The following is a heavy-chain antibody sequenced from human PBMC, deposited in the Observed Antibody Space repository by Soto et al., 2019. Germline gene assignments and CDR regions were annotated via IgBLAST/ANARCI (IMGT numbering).Heavy chain of an antibody. CDR3: AKDSYDYILSALDY. J-gene: IGHJ4*02. D-gene: IGHD3-16*01. CDR1: GFPFTNYA. Sequence: EVQLLESGGGLVQPGGSLRLSCAASGFPFTNYAINWVRQAPGKGLEWVSTITGSGGTTYYADSVKGRFTISRDNSKNSLYLQMNSLRAEDTALYYCAKDSYDYILSALDYWGQGTLVTVSS. CDR2: ITGSGGTT. V-gene: IGHV3-23*01.